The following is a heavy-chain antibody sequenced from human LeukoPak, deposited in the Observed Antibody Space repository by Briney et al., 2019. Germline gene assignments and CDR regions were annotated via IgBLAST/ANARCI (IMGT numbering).Heavy chain of an antibody. CDR3: ARDLGGSGSYYNWFDP. V-gene: IGHV1-2*02. CDR2: INPNSGGT. D-gene: IGHD3-10*01. Sequence: GASVTVSCKASGYTFTGYYMHWVRQAPGQGLEWMGWINPNSGGTNYAQKFQGRVTMTRDTSISTAYMELSRLRSDDTAVYYCARDLGGSGSYYNWFDPWGQGTLVTVSS. J-gene: IGHJ5*02. CDR1: GYTFTGYY.